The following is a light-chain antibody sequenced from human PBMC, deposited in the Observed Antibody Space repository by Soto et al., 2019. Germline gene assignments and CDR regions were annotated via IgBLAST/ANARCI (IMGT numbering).Light chain of an antibody. CDR3: QQRSNWPPIT. V-gene: IGKV3-11*01. J-gene: IGKJ5*01. CDR1: QSVSSY. Sequence: EIVVRQSPATLSFSPGQRATISCRASQSVSSYLALYQQKPGQAPRLIIYDAYNRATGIPATFSGSGSGTDFTLTISSLEPEDFAVYYCQQRSNWPPITCGQGTRLEIK. CDR2: DAY.